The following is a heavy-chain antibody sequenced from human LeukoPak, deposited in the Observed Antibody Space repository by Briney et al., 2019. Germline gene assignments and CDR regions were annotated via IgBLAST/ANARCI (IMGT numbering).Heavy chain of an antibody. Sequence: SETLSLTCAVYGGSFSGYYWSWIRQPPGKGLEWIGEINHSGSTNYNPSLKSRVTISVDTSKNQFSLKLSSVTAAGTAVYYCARGPAAAGTFLYYFDYWGQGTLVTVSS. CDR2: INHSGST. V-gene: IGHV4-34*01. D-gene: IGHD6-13*01. CDR3: ARGPAAAGTFLYYFDY. J-gene: IGHJ4*02. CDR1: GGSFSGYY.